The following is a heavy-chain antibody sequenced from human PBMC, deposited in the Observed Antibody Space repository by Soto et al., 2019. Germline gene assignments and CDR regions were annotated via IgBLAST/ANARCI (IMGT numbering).Heavy chain of an antibody. CDR3: AKPYGGYSYGDAFDI. Sequence: GGSLRLSCAASGFTFDDYAMHWVRQAPGKGLEWVSLISGDGGSTYYADSVKGRFTISRDNSKNSLYLQMNSLRTEDTALYYCAKPYGGYSYGDAFDIWGQGTMVTVSS. D-gene: IGHD5-18*01. J-gene: IGHJ3*02. CDR1: GFTFDDYA. V-gene: IGHV3-43*02. CDR2: ISGDGGST.